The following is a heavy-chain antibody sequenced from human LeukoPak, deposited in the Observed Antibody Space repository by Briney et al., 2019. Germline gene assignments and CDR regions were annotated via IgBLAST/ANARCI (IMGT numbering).Heavy chain of an antibody. CDR3: ARAAYCGGDCYRYYYYYYMDV. CDR2: IYYSGST. Sequence: PSETLSLTCTVSGGSISSSSYYWGWIRQPPGKGLEWIGSIYYSGSTYYDPSLKSRVTRSVATSKNQFSLKLSSVTAADTAVYYCARAAYCGGDCYRYYYYYYMDVWGKGTTVTVSS. V-gene: IGHV4-39*01. J-gene: IGHJ6*03. D-gene: IGHD2-21*02. CDR1: GGSISSSSYY.